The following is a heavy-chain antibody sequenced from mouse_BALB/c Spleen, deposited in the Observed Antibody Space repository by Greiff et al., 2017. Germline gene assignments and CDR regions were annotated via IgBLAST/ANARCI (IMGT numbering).Heavy chain of an antibody. CDR2: ISYSGST. Sequence: EVKLQESGPGLVKPSQSLSLTCTVTGYSITSDYAWNWIRQFPGNKLEWMGYISYSGSTSYNPSLKSRISITRDTSKNQFFLQLNSVTTEDTATYYCAREGSSYPLDYWGQGTTLTVSS. J-gene: IGHJ2*01. CDR3: AREGSSYPLDY. D-gene: IGHD1-1*01. V-gene: IGHV3-2*02. CDR1: GYSITSDYA.